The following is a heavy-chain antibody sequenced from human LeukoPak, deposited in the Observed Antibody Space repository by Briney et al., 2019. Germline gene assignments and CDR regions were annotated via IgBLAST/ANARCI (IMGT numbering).Heavy chain of an antibody. CDR2: ISAYNGNT. CDR3: ARDRPLRAYSNSFDP. D-gene: IGHD3-10*01. Sequence: GASVKVSCKASGYTFTSYGISRVRQAPGQGLEWMGWISAYNGNTNYAQKLQGRVTMTTDTSTSTAYMELRSLRSDDTAVYYCARDRPLRAYSNSFDPWGQGTLVTVSS. J-gene: IGHJ5*02. CDR1: GYTFTSYG. V-gene: IGHV1-18*01.